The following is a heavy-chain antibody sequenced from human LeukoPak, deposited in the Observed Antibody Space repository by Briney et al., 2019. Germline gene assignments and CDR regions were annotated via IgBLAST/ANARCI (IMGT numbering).Heavy chain of an antibody. D-gene: IGHD2-8*02. CDR3: ARAVAYGIDTGYFDY. J-gene: IGHJ4*02. V-gene: IGHV4-59*01. Sequence: SETLPLTCTVSDGSINSFYWSWIRQPPGKGLEWIGYIYYSGSTNYNPSLKSRVTISVDTSKNQFSLNLNSVTAADTAVYYCARAVAYGIDTGYFDYWGQGTLVTVSS. CDR1: DGSINSFY. CDR2: IYYSGST.